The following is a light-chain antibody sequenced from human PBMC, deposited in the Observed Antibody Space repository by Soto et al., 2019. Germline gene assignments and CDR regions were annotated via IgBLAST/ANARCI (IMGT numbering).Light chain of an antibody. V-gene: IGLV2-14*01. CDR1: SSDVGGYSY. CDR2: DVN. J-gene: IGLJ2*01. CDR3: SSYTSSSTLV. Sequence: QSVLTQPASVSGSPGQSITISCTGTSSDVGGYSYVSWYQQYPGTAPKLMVYDVNNRPSGVSNRFFGSKSGNTASLTISGLQAEDEADYYCSSYTSSSTLVFGGGTKLTVL.